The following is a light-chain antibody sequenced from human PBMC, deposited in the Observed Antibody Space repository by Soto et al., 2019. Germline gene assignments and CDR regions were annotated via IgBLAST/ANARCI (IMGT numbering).Light chain of an antibody. CDR1: QSLVHSDGNTY. CDR2: KVS. J-gene: IGKJ2*01. Sequence: DVVMTQSPLSLPVTLGQPASISCRSSQSLVHSDGNTYLNWFHQRPGQSPRRLIYKVSNRDSGVPDRFSGCGSDTDFALKISAVEAEDVGVYYCMQGTHWPPHTFGQGT. V-gene: IGKV2-30*02. CDR3: MQGTHWPPHT.